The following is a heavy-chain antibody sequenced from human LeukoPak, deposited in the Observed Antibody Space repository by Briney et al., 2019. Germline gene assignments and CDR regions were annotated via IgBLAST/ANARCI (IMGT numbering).Heavy chain of an antibody. Sequence: SETLSLTCTVSGGSISSSSYYWGWLRQPPGKGLEWIGSIYYSGSTYYNPSLKSRVTMSVDTSKNQFSLKLSSVTAADTAVYYCARVTPNDAFDIWGQGTMVTVSS. V-gene: IGHV4-39*07. D-gene: IGHD5-18*01. J-gene: IGHJ3*02. CDR3: ARVTPNDAFDI. CDR2: IYYSGST. CDR1: GGSISSSSYY.